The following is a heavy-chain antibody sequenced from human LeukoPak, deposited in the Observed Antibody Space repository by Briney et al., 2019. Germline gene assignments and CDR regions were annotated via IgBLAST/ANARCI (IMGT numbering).Heavy chain of an antibody. D-gene: IGHD3-22*01. Sequence: ASVKVSCKASGYTFTGYYMHWVRQAPGQGLEWMGWINPNSGDTHYAQKFQGRVTMTRDTSISTAYMELSRLRSDDTAVYYCARDGVIDLLGYWGQGTLVTVSS. J-gene: IGHJ4*02. CDR1: GYTFTGYY. CDR2: INPNSGDT. V-gene: IGHV1-2*02. CDR3: ARDGVIDLLGY.